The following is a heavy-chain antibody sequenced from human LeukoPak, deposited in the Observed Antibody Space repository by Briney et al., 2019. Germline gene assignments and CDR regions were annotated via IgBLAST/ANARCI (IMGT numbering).Heavy chain of an antibody. D-gene: IGHD6-19*01. CDR2: ISYDGSNK. CDR3: ARGNSSGRIFDY. J-gene: IGHJ4*02. V-gene: IGHV3-30*04. CDR1: GFTFSSYA. Sequence: PGGSLRLSCAASGFTFSSYAMHWVRQAPGKGLEWVAVISYDGSNKYYADSVKGRFTISRDNSKNTLYLQMNSLRAEDTAVYYCARGNSSGRIFDYWGQGTLVTVSS.